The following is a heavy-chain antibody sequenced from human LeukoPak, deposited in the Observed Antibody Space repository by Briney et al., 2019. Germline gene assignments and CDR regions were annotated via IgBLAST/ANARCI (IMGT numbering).Heavy chain of an antibody. Sequence: GRSLRLSCAASGFTFSSYGMHWVRQAPGKGLEWVAVISYDGSNKYYADSVKGRFTISRDNSKNTLYLQMNSLRAEDTAVYYCAKDVGFRDPIAALFDYWGQGTLVTVSS. CDR3: AKDVGFRDPIAALFDY. J-gene: IGHJ4*02. V-gene: IGHV3-30*18. D-gene: IGHD6-13*01. CDR1: GFTFSSYG. CDR2: ISYDGSNK.